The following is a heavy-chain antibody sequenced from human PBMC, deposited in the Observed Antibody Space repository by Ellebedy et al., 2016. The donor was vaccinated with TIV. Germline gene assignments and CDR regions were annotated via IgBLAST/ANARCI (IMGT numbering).Heavy chain of an antibody. Sequence: GGSLRLSCATSGFTFSNYWMTWVRQAPGKGLEWVANIKQDGSEKYYVDSVKGRFSISRDNAKNSQYVQMNSLTDEDTAVYYCARDQWLGRAYYFDSWGQGTLVTVSS. CDR3: ARDQWLGRAYYFDS. D-gene: IGHD6-19*01. CDR1: GFTFSNYW. J-gene: IGHJ4*02. CDR2: IKQDGSEK. V-gene: IGHV3-7*01.